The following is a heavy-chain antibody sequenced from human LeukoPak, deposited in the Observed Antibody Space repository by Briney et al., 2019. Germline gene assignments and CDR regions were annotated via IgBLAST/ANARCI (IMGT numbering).Heavy chain of an antibody. J-gene: IGHJ4*02. V-gene: IGHV3-30*18. Sequence: GRSLRLSCAASGFTFSSYGMHWVRQAPGKGLEWVAVISYDGSNKYYADSVKGRFTISRDNSKNTLYLQMNSLRAEDTAVYYCAKEGYSYRQPDYWGQGTLVTVSS. CDR1: GFTFSSYG. CDR2: ISYDGSNK. D-gene: IGHD5-18*01. CDR3: AKEGYSYRQPDY.